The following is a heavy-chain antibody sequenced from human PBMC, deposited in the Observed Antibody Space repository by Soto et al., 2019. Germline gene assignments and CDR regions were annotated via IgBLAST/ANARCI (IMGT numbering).Heavy chain of an antibody. V-gene: IGHV5-51*01. CDR1: GYSFTSYW. CDR2: IYPGDSDT. Sequence: GESLKISCKGSGYSFTSYWIGWVRQMPGKGLEWMGIIYPGDSDTRYSPSFQGQVTISADKSISAAYLQWSSLKASDTAMYYCARSHSSGWYYYYYGMDVWGQGTTVTVSS. J-gene: IGHJ6*02. CDR3: ARSHSSGWYYYYYGMDV. D-gene: IGHD6-19*01.